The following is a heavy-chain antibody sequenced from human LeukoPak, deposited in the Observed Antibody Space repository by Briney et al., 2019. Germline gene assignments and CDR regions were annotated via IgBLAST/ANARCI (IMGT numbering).Heavy chain of an antibody. J-gene: IGHJ4*02. Sequence: GGSLRLSCAASGFTFSSYAMSWVRQAPGKGLEWVSAISGSGGSTYYADSVKGWFTISRDNSKNTLYLQMNSLRAEDTAVYYCAKGDSSWVYYFDYWGQGTLATVSS. D-gene: IGHD6-13*01. CDR1: GFTFSSYA. V-gene: IGHV3-23*01. CDR3: AKGDSSWVYYFDY. CDR2: ISGSGGST.